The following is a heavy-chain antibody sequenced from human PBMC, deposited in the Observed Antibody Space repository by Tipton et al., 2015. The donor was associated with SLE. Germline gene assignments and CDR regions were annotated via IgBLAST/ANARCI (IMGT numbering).Heavy chain of an antibody. CDR2: IWYDGSNK. V-gene: IGHV3-33*08. CDR1: GFTFSSYG. Sequence: RSLRLSCAASGFTFSSYGMHWVRQAPGKGLEWVAVIWYDGSNKYYADSVKGRFTISRDNSKNTLYLQMNSLRAEDTAVYYCARDPGDRIAVADSFDYWGQGTLVTVSS. J-gene: IGHJ4*02. D-gene: IGHD6-19*01. CDR3: ARDPGDRIAVADSFDY.